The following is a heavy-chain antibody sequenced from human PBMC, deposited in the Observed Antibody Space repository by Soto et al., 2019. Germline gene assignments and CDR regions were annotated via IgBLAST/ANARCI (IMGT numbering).Heavy chain of an antibody. CDR3: AREEVEYCISTSCSKPTIGWSSNSYYYYYYGMDV. Sequence: ASVKVSCKASGYTFTSYAIHWVRQAPGQRLEWMGWINAGNGNAKYSQKFQGRVTMTRDTSTSTVYMELSSLRSEDTAVYYCAREEVEYCISTSCSKPTIGWSSNSYYYYYYGMDVWGQGTTVTVSS. J-gene: IGHJ6*02. CDR2: INAGNGNA. D-gene: IGHD2-2*01. V-gene: IGHV1-3*01. CDR1: GYTFTSYA.